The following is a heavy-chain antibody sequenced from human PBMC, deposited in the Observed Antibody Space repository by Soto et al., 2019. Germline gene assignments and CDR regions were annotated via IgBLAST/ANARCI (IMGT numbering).Heavy chain of an antibody. CDR1: GFTFSTYA. V-gene: IGHV3-23*01. CDR3: DGSDF. D-gene: IGHD1-26*01. CDR2: ISAGGRTT. Sequence: HPGGSLRLSCAASGFTFSTYALSWARQAPGKGLEWVSTISAGGRTTLYADSVRGRFTISRDNSKNTLYLQMESLRVEDTAVYYCDGSDFWGQGTLVTVSS. J-gene: IGHJ4*02.